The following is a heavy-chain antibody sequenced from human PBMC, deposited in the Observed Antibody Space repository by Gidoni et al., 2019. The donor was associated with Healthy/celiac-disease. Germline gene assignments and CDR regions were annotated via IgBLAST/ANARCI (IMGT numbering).Heavy chain of an antibody. Sequence: QVQLQESGPGLVKPSQTLSLTCTVSGGSISSGSYYWSWIRQPAGKGLEWIGRIYTSGSTNYNPSLKSRVTISVDTSKNQFSLKLSSVTAADTAVYYCAIMGTTSYYYKRSADIWGQGTMVTVSS. CDR1: GGSISSGSYY. V-gene: IGHV4-61*02. CDR2: IYTSGST. J-gene: IGHJ3*02. CDR3: AIMGTTSYYYKRSADI. D-gene: IGHD3-22*01.